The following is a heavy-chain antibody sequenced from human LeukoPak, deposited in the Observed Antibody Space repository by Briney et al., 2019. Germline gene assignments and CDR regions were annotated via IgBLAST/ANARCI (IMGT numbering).Heavy chain of an antibody. Sequence: PGGSLRLSCAAPGFTFSRYWMHWVRQAPGKGLVWVSRINYDGSTTTYADSVKGRFTISRDNAESTLYLQMNSLRAEDTAVYYCTRDPPVDYWGQGTLVTVSS. CDR3: TRDPPVDY. CDR2: INYDGSTT. J-gene: IGHJ4*02. V-gene: IGHV3-74*01. CDR1: GFTFSRYW.